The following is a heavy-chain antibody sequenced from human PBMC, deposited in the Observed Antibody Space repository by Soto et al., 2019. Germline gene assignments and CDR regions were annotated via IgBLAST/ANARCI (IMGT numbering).Heavy chain of an antibody. CDR2: ISGSGGAT. Sequence: VQLLESGGGLVQPGGSLRLSCAASRFPFNSYAMSWVRQAPGKGLEGVSAISGSGGATYYAGSVKGRFTISRDNSKDTLYLQMNSLTLEDTAIHNCAKDLDAGDPRAFDSWGQGTMVTVAS. V-gene: IGHV3-23*01. CDR3: AKDLDAGDPRAFDS. D-gene: IGHD2-21*02. CDR1: RFPFNSYA. J-gene: IGHJ3*02.